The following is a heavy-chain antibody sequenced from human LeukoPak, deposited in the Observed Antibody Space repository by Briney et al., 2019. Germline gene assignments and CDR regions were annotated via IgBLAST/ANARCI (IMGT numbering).Heavy chain of an antibody. Sequence: GGSLRLSCAPSGFSFSNAWMSWVRQAPGKGLEGIGRIKRKSDGGTTDYAAPVKGRFTISRDDSKNTLYLQMNSLTTEDTAVYYCTTVGLSGYYDSRGYYYFDYWGQGTLVTVSS. CDR2: IKRKSDGGTT. J-gene: IGHJ4*02. CDR3: TTVGLSGYYDSRGYYYFDY. V-gene: IGHV3-15*01. D-gene: IGHD3-22*01. CDR1: GFSFSNAW.